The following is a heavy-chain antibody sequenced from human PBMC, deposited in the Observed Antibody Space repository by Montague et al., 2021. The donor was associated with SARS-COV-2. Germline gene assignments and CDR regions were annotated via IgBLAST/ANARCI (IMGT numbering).Heavy chain of an antibody. V-gene: IGHV4-38-2*01. CDR2: VYHSGYT. CDR3: ARRGYTGFDYFDY. J-gene: IGHJ4*02. D-gene: IGHD5-12*01. Sequence: SETLSLTCSVAGFSISSGFYCAWFRQSPGKGPEWIGAVYHSGYTHYNPSLKGRVTVSIDTSKNQFSLTVTSVTAADTAVYFCARRGYTGFDYFDYWGQGTLVTVSS. CDR1: GFSISSGFY.